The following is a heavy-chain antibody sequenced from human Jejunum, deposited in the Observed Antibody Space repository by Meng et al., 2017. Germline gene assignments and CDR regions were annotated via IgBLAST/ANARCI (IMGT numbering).Heavy chain of an antibody. D-gene: IGHD6-19*01. CDR2: ISTSGRTI. CDR1: GFTFGDHY. V-gene: IGHV3-11*01. CDR3: ARYFTSGFFDF. J-gene: IGHJ4*02. Sequence: GESLKISCAASGFTFGDHYMSWIRQAPGKGLEWISYISTSGRTIYYAESVKGRFTISRDNAKNSLYLQMNSLRGEDTAVYYCARYFTSGFFDFWGLGTLVTVS.